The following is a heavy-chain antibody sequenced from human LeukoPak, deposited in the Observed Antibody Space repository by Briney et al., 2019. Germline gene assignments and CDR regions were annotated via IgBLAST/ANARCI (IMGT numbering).Heavy chain of an antibody. CDR2: ISSSSNYI. D-gene: IGHD3-22*01. V-gene: IGHV3-21*01. J-gene: IGHJ4*02. CDR1: GFTFSSYS. CDR3: ASRDSSGYYFDY. Sequence: PGGSLRLSCAASGFTFSSYSMNWVRQAPGKGLEWVSSISSSSNYIYYADSVKGRFTISRDNAKNSLYLQMNSLRAEDTAVYYCASRDSSGYYFDYWGQGTLVTVSS.